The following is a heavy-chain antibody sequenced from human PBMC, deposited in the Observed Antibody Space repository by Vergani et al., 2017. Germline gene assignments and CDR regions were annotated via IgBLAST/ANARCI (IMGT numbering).Heavy chain of an antibody. CDR1: GFIFSDHY. Sequence: EVQLVESGGGLVQPGGSLRLSCAASGFIFSDHYMDWVRQAPGKGLEWVGRVRNKANDYTTQYAASVKGRFTISRDDSKSYLYLQMNSLQTEDTALYYCVRVKASNWNDQLYDIWGQGTLVTVSS. D-gene: IGHD1-1*01. J-gene: IGHJ3*02. CDR2: VRNKANDYTT. CDR3: VRVKASNWNDQLYDI. V-gene: IGHV3-72*01.